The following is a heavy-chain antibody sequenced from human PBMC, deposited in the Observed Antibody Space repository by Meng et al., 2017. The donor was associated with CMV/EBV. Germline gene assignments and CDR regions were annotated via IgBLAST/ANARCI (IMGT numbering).Heavy chain of an antibody. CDR3: ARGDRTIFGVVIAYGMDV. Sequence: SETLSLTCAVYGGSFSGYYWSWIRQPPGKGLEWIGEINHSGSTNYNPSLKSRVTISVDTSKNQFSLKLSSVTAADTAVYYCARGDRTIFGVVIAYGMDVWGKGPRSPSPQ. V-gene: IGHV4-34*01. J-gene: IGHJ6*01. CDR1: GGSFSGYY. D-gene: IGHD3-3*01. CDR2: INHSGST.